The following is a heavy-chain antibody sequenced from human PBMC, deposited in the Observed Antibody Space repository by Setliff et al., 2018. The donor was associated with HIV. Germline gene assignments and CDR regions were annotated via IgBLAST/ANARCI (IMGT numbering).Heavy chain of an antibody. D-gene: IGHD3-22*01. V-gene: IGHV3-30*03. Sequence: GGSLRLSCRGFRTTFSGYGLNWVRQAPGKGLEWVAVISFDGSSKYYADSVKGRFTISRDNSEGTLYLKANSLRIEDTAMYYCAREIVTLYTGGHYLYGIDVWGQGTAVTVSS. J-gene: IGHJ6*02. CDR3: AREIVTLYTGGHYLYGIDV. CDR1: RTTFSGYG. CDR2: ISFDGSSK.